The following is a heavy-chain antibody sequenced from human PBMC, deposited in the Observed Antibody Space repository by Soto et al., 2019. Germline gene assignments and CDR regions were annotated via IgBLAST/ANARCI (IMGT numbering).Heavy chain of an antibody. D-gene: IGHD6-19*01. J-gene: IGHJ6*02. CDR3: AKDRAYSSGWDGSYGMDV. V-gene: IGHV3-30*18. CDR2: ISYDGSNK. CDR1: GFTFSSYG. Sequence: GGSLRLSCAASGFTFSSYGMHWVRQAPGKGLEWVAVISYDGSNKYYADSGKGRFTTSSDNSKNTLYLQMNRLSAEDTAVYYCAKDRAYSSGWDGSYGMDVWGQGTTVTVSS.